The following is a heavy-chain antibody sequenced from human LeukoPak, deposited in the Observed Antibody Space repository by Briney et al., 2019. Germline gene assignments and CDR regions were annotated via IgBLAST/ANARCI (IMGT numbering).Heavy chain of an antibody. CDR2: IYYSGST. D-gene: IGHD3-10*01. CDR3: ARSGRGNSAGFDC. CDR1: GGSISSYY. Sequence: SETLSLTCTVSGGSISSYYWSWIRKPPGKGLEWIGYIYYSGSTNYNPSLKSRGTISVDTSNNQFSLKLTSVTAADTAVYYCARSGRGNSAGFDCWGQGTLVTVSS. J-gene: IGHJ4*02. V-gene: IGHV4-59*01.